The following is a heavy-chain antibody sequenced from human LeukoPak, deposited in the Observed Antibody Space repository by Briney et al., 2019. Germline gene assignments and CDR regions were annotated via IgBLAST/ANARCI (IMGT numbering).Heavy chain of an antibody. CDR2: IYYSGST. D-gene: IGHD5-18*01. CDR1: GGSISSGGYY. J-gene: IGHJ6*02. CDR3: ARDANPTAMARRVYYYYGMDV. V-gene: IGHV4-31*03. Sequence: KPSQTLSLTCTVSGGSISSGGYYWSWIRQHPGKGLEWIGYIYYSGSTYYNPSLKSRVTISVDTSKNQFSLKLSSVTAADTAVYYCARDANPTAMARRVYYYYGMDVWGQGTTVTVSS.